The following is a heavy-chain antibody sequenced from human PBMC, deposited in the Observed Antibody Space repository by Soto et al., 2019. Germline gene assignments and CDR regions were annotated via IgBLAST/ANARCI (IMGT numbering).Heavy chain of an antibody. Sequence: ASETLSLTCPFSYGSVSSGGYYLSFIQQPPGKGLEWIGYIYYSGSTNYNPSLKSRVTISVDTSKNQFSLKLSSVTAADTAVYYCARITTVTPARYFDYWGQGTLVTVSS. CDR3: ARITTVTPARYFDY. CDR1: YGSVSSGGYY. V-gene: IGHV4-61*08. CDR2: IYYSGST. J-gene: IGHJ4*02. D-gene: IGHD4-17*01.